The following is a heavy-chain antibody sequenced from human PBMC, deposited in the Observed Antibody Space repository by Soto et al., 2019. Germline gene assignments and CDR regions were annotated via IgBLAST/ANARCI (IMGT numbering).Heavy chain of an antibody. D-gene: IGHD2-15*01. Sequence: QVQLVQSGAEVKKPGASVKVSCKASGYTFTGYYMHWVRQAPGQGLEWMGWINPNSGGTNCAQKFPGWVHMTSDTSISTAYMALSRLRSDDTAVYYCARTPDCSGGSCYSNYYYYYGMDVWGQGTTVTVSS. V-gene: IGHV1-2*04. J-gene: IGHJ6*02. CDR2: INPNSGGT. CDR3: ARTPDCSGGSCYSNYYYYYGMDV. CDR1: GYTFTGYY.